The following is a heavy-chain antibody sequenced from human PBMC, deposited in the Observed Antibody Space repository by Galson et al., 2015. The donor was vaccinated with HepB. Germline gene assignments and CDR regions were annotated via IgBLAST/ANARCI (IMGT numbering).Heavy chain of an antibody. CDR3: VRGGRYCHRTTCPYGMDI. CDR1: GYTFNKYD. D-gene: IGHD2-2*01. Sequence: SVKVSCKASGYTFNKYDINWVRQAPGQGLEWMGWMNPNSGNTGYAQKFQGRITMTRNTSMNTAYMELTSLRSEDTAIYYCVRGGRYCHRTTCPYGMDIWGQGTTVTVSS. V-gene: IGHV1-8*01. J-gene: IGHJ6*02. CDR2: MNPNSGNT.